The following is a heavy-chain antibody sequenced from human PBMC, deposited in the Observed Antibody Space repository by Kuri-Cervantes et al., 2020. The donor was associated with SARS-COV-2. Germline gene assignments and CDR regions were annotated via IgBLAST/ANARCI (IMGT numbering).Heavy chain of an antibody. CDR1: GGSISSASYH. CDR3: ARDRKTVGWYFDL. D-gene: IGHD4-11*01. Sequence: SETLSLTCTVSGGSISSASYHWNWIRQPAGKRLEWIGRVYVSGTTSYNPSLKSRLTISTDTSRNQFSLRLNFVTAADTAVYYCARDRKTVGWYFDLWGRGTLVTVSS. J-gene: IGHJ2*01. V-gene: IGHV4-61*02. CDR2: VYVSGTT.